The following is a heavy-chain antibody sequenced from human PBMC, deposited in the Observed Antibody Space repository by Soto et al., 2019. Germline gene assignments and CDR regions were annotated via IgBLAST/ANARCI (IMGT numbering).Heavy chain of an antibody. Sequence: QVQLQQWGAGLLKPSETLSLTCAVYGGSFSGYYWSWIRQPPGKGLEWIGEINHSGSTNYNPSLKSRVTISVDTSKNQFSLKLSSVTAADTAVYYCARTSSWYTTFIGYWGQGTLVTVSS. V-gene: IGHV4-34*01. J-gene: IGHJ4*02. D-gene: IGHD6-19*01. CDR3: ARTSSWYTTFIGY. CDR1: GGSFSGYY. CDR2: INHSGST.